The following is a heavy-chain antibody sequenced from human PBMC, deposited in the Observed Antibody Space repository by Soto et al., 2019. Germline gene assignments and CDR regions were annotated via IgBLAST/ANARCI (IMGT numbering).Heavy chain of an antibody. J-gene: IGHJ4*02. CDR1: GGTFSSYA. V-gene: IGHV1-69*13. CDR3: ARALITAARLEYFDY. Sequence: GASVKVSCKASGGTFSSYAISWVRQAPGQGLEWMGGIIPIFGTANYAQKFQGRVTITADESTSTAYMELSSLRSEDTAVYYCARALITAARLEYFDYWGQGTLVTVSS. D-gene: IGHD6-6*01. CDR2: IIPIFGTA.